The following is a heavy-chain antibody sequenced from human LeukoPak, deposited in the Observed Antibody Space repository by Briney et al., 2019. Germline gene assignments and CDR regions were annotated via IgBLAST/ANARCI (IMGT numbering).Heavy chain of an antibody. V-gene: IGHV4-39*01. CDR1: GGSISSSSYY. Sequence: SETLSLTCTVSGGSISSSSYYWGWIRQPPGKGLEWIGSIYYSGSTYYNPSLKSRVTISVDTSKNQFSLKLSSVTAADTAVYYCARGRDCGGDCFNYWGQGTLVTVSS. CDR2: IYYSGST. J-gene: IGHJ4*02. D-gene: IGHD2-21*02. CDR3: ARGRDCGGDCFNY.